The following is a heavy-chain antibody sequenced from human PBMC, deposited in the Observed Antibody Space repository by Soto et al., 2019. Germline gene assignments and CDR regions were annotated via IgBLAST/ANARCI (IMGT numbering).Heavy chain of an antibody. V-gene: IGHV3-49*03. D-gene: IGHD2-15*01. J-gene: IGHJ4*02. Sequence: EVQLVESGGGLVQPGRSLRLSCTASGFNFGDFAVSWLRQAPGEGLEWVGFIRSKAYSETTEFAASVKGRFTISRDNSKYIAYLQMNSLTTEDTAVYYCARTTGRGNCSAGSCYSCLDYWGQGTLVTVSS. CDR2: IRSKAYSETT. CDR3: ARTTGRGNCSAGSCYSCLDY. CDR1: GFNFGDFA.